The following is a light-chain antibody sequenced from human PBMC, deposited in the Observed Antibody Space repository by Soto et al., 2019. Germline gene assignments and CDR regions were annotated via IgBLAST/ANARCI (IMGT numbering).Light chain of an antibody. J-gene: IGKJ1*01. CDR2: EAF. Sequence: EIVLTQSPGTLFLSPGERATLSCRASQSVNRDLAWYQHRPGQAPRLLIYEAFNRATGVPARFTGSGSGADFTLTISRLEPEDFAVYYCQQYGSSPWTFGQGTKVDNK. CDR1: QSVNRD. CDR3: QQYGSSPWT. V-gene: IGKV3-20*01.